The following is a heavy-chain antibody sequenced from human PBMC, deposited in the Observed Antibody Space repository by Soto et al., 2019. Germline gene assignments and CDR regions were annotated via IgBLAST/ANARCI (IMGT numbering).Heavy chain of an antibody. D-gene: IGHD3-22*01. J-gene: IGHJ3*02. CDR2: IIPIFGTA. V-gene: IGHV1-69*13. CDR3: ARNYDSSGYYYRVGAFDI. Sequence: ASVKVSCKASGGTVSSYAVSWVRQAPGQRLEWMGGIIPIFGTANYAQKFQGRVTITADESTSTAYMELSSLRSEDTAVYYCARNYDSSGYYYRVGAFDIWGQGTMVTVS. CDR1: GGTVSSYA.